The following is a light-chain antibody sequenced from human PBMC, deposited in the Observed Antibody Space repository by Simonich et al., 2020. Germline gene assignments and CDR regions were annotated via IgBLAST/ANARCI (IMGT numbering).Light chain of an antibody. CDR1: NIGSKS. Sequence: SYVLTQPPSVSVAPGKTARITCGGKNIGSKSVNWYQQKPGQAPVLVVYDDSDRPSGIPERFSGSKSGTSASLAITGLQAEDEADYYCQSYDSSLSGVVFGGGTKLTVL. V-gene: IGLV3-21*01. CDR2: DDS. J-gene: IGLJ2*01. CDR3: QSYDSSLSGVV.